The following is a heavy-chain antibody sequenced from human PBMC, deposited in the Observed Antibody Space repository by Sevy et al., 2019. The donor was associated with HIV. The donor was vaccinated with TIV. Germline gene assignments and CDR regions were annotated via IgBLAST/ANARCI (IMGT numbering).Heavy chain of an antibody. Sequence: ASVKVSCKASGYTFTSYYMHWVRQAPGQGLEWMGIINPSDDSINYSQKFQGRVTMTRDTSTSTVYMELSSLRSEDTAVYFCAREDRRDDYRRFDFWGQGTLVTVSS. CDR2: INPSDDSI. D-gene: IGHD4-4*01. J-gene: IGHJ4*02. V-gene: IGHV1-46*03. CDR3: AREDRRDDYRRFDF. CDR1: GYTFTSYY.